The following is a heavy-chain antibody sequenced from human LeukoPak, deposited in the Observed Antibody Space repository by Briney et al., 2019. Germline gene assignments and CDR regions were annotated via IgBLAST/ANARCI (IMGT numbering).Heavy chain of an antibody. J-gene: IGHJ5*02. CDR3: AKEGAVAGTAGGDWFDP. CDR1: EYTFTDYY. D-gene: IGHD6-19*01. CDR2: INPNSGGT. Sequence: ASVKVSCKASEYTFTDYYMHWVRQAPGQGPEWMGWINPNSGGTKYAQKFQGMVTMTRDPSISTAYMELSSLRSDDTAVYYCAKEGAVAGTAGGDWFDPWGQGTLVTVSS. V-gene: IGHV1-2*02.